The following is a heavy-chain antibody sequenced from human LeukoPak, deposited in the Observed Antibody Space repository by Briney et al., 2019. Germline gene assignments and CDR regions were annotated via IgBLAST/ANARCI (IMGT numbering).Heavy chain of an antibody. Sequence: PSETLSLTCAVYGGSFSGYYWSWIRQPPGKGLEWIGEINHSGSTNYNPSLKSRVTISVDTSKNQFSLKLSSVTAADTAVYYCARTMRSGDDAFDIWGQGTMVTVSS. CDR2: INHSGST. V-gene: IGHV4-34*01. D-gene: IGHD3-3*01. CDR3: ARTMRSGDDAFDI. J-gene: IGHJ3*02. CDR1: GGSFSGYY.